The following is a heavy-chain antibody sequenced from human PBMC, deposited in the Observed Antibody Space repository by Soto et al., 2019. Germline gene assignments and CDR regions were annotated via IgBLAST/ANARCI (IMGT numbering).Heavy chain of an antibody. CDR2: IYYSGST. Sequence: QLQLQESGPGLVKPSETLSLTCTVSGGSISSSSYYWGWIRQPPGKGLEWIGYIYYSGSTYYNPSLKSRVGFSVDTSKNQFSLKLSSVTAADTAVYYCAREVLWFGELIYYYGMDVWGQGTTVTVSS. D-gene: IGHD3-10*01. J-gene: IGHJ6*02. CDR3: AREVLWFGELIYYYGMDV. CDR1: GGSISSSSYY. V-gene: IGHV4-39*02.